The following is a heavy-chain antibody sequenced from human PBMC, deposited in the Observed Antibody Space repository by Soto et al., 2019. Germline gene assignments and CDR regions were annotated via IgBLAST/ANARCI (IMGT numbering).Heavy chain of an antibody. Sequence: SETLSLTCTVYGGSISSYYWSWIRQPPGKGLEWIGYIYYSGSTNYNPPLKSRVTISVDTSKNQFSLKLSSVTAADTAVYYCARLGRRYFVREGSSSFYYYMDVWGKGTTVTVS. CDR2: IYYSGST. CDR1: GGSISSYY. CDR3: ARLGRRYFVREGSSSFYYYMDV. J-gene: IGHJ6*03. D-gene: IGHD3-9*01. V-gene: IGHV4-59*08.